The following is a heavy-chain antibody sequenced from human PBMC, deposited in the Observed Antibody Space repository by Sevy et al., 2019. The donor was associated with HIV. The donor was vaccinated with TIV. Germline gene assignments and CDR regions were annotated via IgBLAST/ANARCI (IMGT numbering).Heavy chain of an antibody. D-gene: IGHD1-26*01. CDR2: ISGYNGDT. Sequence: ASVKVSCKASGYTFNSYVITWVRQAPGQGLEWMGKISGYNGDTKYGQKFQGRVTMTTDPSTGTAYMELRSLKSDDTAVYYCARAPSGSQGPGQYFQHWGQGTLVTVSS. CDR1: GYTFNSYV. CDR3: ARAPSGSQGPGQYFQH. J-gene: IGHJ1*01. V-gene: IGHV1-18*01.